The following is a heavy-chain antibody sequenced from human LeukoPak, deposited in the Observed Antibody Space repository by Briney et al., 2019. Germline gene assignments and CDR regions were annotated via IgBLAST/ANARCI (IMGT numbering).Heavy chain of an antibody. CDR3: ARELDDSRSHPIDY. CDR1: GGSISSGGYY. CDR2: IYYSGST. Sequence: SETLSLTCTVSGGSISSGGYYWCWIRQHPGKGLEWIGYIYYSGSTYYNPSLKSRVTISVDTSKNQFSLKLSSVTAADTAVYYCARELDDSRSHPIDYWGEGTLVTVSS. D-gene: IGHD3-22*01. J-gene: IGHJ4*02. V-gene: IGHV4-31*03.